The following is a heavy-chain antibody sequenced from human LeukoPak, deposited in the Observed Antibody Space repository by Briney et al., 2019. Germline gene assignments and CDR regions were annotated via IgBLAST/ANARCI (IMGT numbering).Heavy chain of an antibody. V-gene: IGHV3-13*01. D-gene: IGHD2-21*01. CDR3: ARGPPRVIERYFDY. CDR2: IGTAGDT. J-gene: IGHJ4*02. CDR1: GFTFSSYD. Sequence: PGGSLRLSCAASGFTFSSYDMHWVRQATGKGLEWVSAIGTAGDTYYPGSVKGRFTISRENAKNSLYLQMNSLRAGDTAVYYCARGPPRVIERYFDYWGQGTPVTVSS.